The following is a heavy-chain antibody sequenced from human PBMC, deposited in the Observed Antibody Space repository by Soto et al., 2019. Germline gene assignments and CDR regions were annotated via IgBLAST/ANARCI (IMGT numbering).Heavy chain of an antibody. CDR3: AKGYCSTTTCSFDY. CDR1: GFTFSNFA. CDR2: ISGSGGST. V-gene: IGHV3-23*01. D-gene: IGHD2-2*01. J-gene: IGHJ4*02. Sequence: PGGSLRLSCAASGFTFSNFAMNWVRRAPGRGLEWVSVISGSGGSTYYADSVKGRFTISRDNSRNTLYLQMNSLRAEDTAVYYCAKGYCSTTTCSFDYWGQGTLVTVSS.